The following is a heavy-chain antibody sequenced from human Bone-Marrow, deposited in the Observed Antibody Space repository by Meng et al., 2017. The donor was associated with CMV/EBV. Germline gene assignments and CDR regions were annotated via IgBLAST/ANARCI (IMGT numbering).Heavy chain of an antibody. CDR3: ARGGRTTVDY. Sequence: GESLKISCAASGFTFSSYSMNWVRQAPGKGLEWVSSISSSSSYIYYADSVKGRFTISRDNAKNSLYLQMNSLRAEDTAVYYCARGGRTTVDYWGQGTLVTVSS. D-gene: IGHD4-17*01. CDR2: ISSSSSYI. J-gene: IGHJ4*02. CDR1: GFTFSSYS. V-gene: IGHV3-21*04.